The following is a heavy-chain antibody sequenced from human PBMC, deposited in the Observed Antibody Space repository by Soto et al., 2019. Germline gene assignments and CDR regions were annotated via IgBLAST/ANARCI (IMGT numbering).Heavy chain of an antibody. D-gene: IGHD1-26*01. CDR1: GGTFSNYS. CDR2: FIPILGIA. Sequence: VQLVQSGAEVKKPESSVTVSCKASGGTFSNYSITWVRQAPGQGLEWMGRFIPILGIANYAQKFQGRVTITADKSTSTASMELSSLRSEDTAVYYCARDGVTTSLLDNWGQGTLVTVSS. CDR3: ARDGVTTSLLDN. V-gene: IGHV1-69*04. J-gene: IGHJ4*02.